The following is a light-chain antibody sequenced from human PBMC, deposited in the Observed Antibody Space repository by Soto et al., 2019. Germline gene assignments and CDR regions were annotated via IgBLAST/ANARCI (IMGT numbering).Light chain of an antibody. J-gene: IGKJ1*01. CDR3: QHCDSYWT. Sequence: DIQMTQFPSTLSASVGDRVTITCRASQSISTSLAWYQQKPGKAPKVLIYKASSLESGVPSRFSGSGSGTEFTLTISSLQPDDFATYYCQHCDSYWTFGQGTKVEIK. CDR1: QSISTS. CDR2: KAS. V-gene: IGKV1-5*03.